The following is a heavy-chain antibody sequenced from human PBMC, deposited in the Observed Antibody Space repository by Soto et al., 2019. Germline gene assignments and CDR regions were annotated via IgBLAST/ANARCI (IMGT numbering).Heavy chain of an antibody. J-gene: IGHJ6*02. D-gene: IGHD6-19*01. CDR1: GYTFTSYG. Sequence: GASVKVSCKAPGYTFTSYGISWVRQAPGQGLEWMGWISAYNGNTNYAQKLQGRVTMTTDTSTSTAYMELRSLRSDDTAVYYCARVVKQWLVPGYYYYYGMDVWGQGTTVTVSS. CDR3: ARVVKQWLVPGYYYYYGMDV. CDR2: ISAYNGNT. V-gene: IGHV1-18*01.